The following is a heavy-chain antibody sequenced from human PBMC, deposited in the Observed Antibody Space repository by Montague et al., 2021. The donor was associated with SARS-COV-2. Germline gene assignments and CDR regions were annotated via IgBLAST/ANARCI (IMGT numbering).Heavy chain of an antibody. CDR2: IYYTVNT. Sequence: SETLSLTCTVSGGSISSTAYYWGWLRQPPGKGLEWIGSIYYTVNTYYNPSLKNRVTISVDASKNQFSLTLSSVSAADTAVYYCARQTTLLRGRAPPGVWGQGTTVTVSS. D-gene: IGHD3-10*01. CDR3: ARQTTLLRGRAPPGV. V-gene: IGHV4-39*01. CDR1: GGSISSTAYY. J-gene: IGHJ6*02.